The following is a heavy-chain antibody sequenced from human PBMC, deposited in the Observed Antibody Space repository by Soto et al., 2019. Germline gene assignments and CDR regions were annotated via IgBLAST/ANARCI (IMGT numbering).Heavy chain of an antibody. CDR1: RYTFTGYY. D-gene: IGHD3-16*01. V-gene: IGHV1-2*02. J-gene: IGHJ4*02. CDR3: ARELRGLTHYDY. Sequence: QVQLVQSGAEVKKPEASVKVSCKASRYTFTGYYMHWVRQAPGQGLEWMGWINPNSGGTNYAQKFRGRVSMTRDTSISTAYMELSRLRSDDTAVYYCARELRGLTHYDYWGQGTLVTVSS. CDR2: INPNSGGT.